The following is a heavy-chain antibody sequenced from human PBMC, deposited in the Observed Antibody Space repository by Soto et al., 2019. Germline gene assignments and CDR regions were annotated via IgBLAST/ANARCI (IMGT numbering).Heavy chain of an antibody. CDR3: AREAINSSGYSRYFQH. J-gene: IGHJ1*01. D-gene: IGHD3-22*01. CDR2: INPSGGST. V-gene: IGHV1-46*01. Sequence: SVKVSCKASGYTFTHYHVYWVRQAPVRGLEWLGMINPSGGSTTYAQNLQGRVTMTRDTSTNTVYTELSSLRSEDTAVYYCAREAINSSGYSRYFQHWGQGTLVTVSS. CDR1: GYTFTHYH.